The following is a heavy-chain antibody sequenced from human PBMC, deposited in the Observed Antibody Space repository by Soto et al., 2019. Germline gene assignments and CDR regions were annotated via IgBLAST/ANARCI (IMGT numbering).Heavy chain of an antibody. CDR2: IGTAGYT. V-gene: IGHV3-13*01. CDR3: ARGGCSGGSCYSVSDYFDY. CDR1: GFTFSSYD. D-gene: IGHD2-15*01. J-gene: IGHJ4*02. Sequence: EVQLVESGGGLVQPGGSLRLSCAASGFTFSSYDMHWVRQATGKGLEWVSAIGTAGYTYYPGSVKGRFTISRENAKNSLYLQKNSLRAGDTAVYYCARGGCSGGSCYSVSDYFDYWGQGTLVTVSS.